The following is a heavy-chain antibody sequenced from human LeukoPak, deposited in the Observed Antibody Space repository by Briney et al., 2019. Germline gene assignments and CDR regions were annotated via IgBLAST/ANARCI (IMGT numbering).Heavy chain of an antibody. V-gene: IGHV3-20*04. CDR1: GFTFDDYG. CDR3: ARVVLSRGERDY. J-gene: IGHJ4*02. CDR2: INWNGGST. D-gene: IGHD5-24*01. Sequence: PGGSLRLSCAASGFTFDDYGMSWVRQAPGKGLEWVSGINWNGGSTGYVDSVKGRFTISRGNAKKFLYLQMNSLRAEDTALYYCARVVLSRGERDYWGQGTLVTVSS.